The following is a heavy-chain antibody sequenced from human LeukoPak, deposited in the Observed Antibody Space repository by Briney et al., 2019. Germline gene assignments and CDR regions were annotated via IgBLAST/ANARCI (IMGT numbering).Heavy chain of an antibody. V-gene: IGHV4-59*01. D-gene: IGHD3-10*01. J-gene: IGHJ4*02. Sequence: PSETLSLTCTVSGGSISSYYWSWIRQPPGKGLEWIGYIYYSGSTNYNPSLKSRVTISVDTSKNQFSLKLSSVTAADTAVYYCARAHGSGSYYELDYWGQGTLVTVSS. CDR3: ARAHGSGSYYELDY. CDR1: GGSISSYY. CDR2: IYYSGST.